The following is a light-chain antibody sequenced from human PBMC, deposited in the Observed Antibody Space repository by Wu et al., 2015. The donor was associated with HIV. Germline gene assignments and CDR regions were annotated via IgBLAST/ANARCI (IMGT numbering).Light chain of an antibody. V-gene: IGKV1-9*01. J-gene: IGKJ1*01. CDR3: LQDYNFPWT. CDR1: QGISSY. Sequence: DIQLTQSPSFLSASVGDRVTITCRASQGISSYLAWYQQKPGKAPKLLIYAASTLQSGVPSRFSGSGSGTEFTLTISSLQPEDFATYYCLQDYNFPWTFGQGTKVEIK. CDR2: AAS.